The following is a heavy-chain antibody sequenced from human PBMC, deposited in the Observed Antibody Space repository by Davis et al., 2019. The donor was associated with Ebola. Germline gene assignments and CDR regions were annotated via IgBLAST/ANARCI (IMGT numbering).Heavy chain of an antibody. CDR2: INHSGST. V-gene: IGHV4-34*01. J-gene: IGHJ6*02. Sequence: SETLSLTCTVSGGSISSYYWSWIRQPPGKGLEWIGEINHSGSTNYNPSLKSRVTISVDTSKNQFSLKLSSVTAADTAVYYCVVVPAAILHAGFYYGMDVWGQGTTVTVSS. D-gene: IGHD2-2*01. CDR3: VVVPAAILHAGFYYGMDV. CDR1: GGSISSYY.